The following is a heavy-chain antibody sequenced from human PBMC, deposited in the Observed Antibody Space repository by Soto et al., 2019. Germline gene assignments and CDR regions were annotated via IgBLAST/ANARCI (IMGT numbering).Heavy chain of an antibody. Sequence: GESLKISCKGSGYSFTIYWISWVRQMPGQGLQWMGRVDPDGSYTNYSPSFQGHVTISADKSISTAYLQWSSLKASDTAIYYCARHERYSSDWPYYNWFEPWGQGTLVTVSS. V-gene: IGHV5-10-1*01. J-gene: IGHJ5*02. CDR3: ARHERYSSDWPYYNWFEP. CDR1: GYSFTIYW. D-gene: IGHD6-19*01. CDR2: VDPDGSYT.